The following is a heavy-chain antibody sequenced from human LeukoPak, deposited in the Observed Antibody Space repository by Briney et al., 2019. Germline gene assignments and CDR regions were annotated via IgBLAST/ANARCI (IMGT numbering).Heavy chain of an antibody. CDR3: AKGNDFWSGSTYDY. CDR1: GFTFSSYA. D-gene: IGHD3-3*01. V-gene: IGHV3-23*01. J-gene: IGHJ4*02. CDR2: ISGSGGST. Sequence: GGSLRLSCAASGFTFSSYAMSWVRQAPGKGLEWVSAISGSGGSTYYADSVKGRFTISRDNSKNTLYLQMNSLRAEDTAVYYCAKGNDFWSGSTYDYWGQGTLVTVSS.